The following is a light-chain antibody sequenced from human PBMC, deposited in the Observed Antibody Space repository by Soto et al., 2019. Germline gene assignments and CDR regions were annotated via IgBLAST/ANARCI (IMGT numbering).Light chain of an antibody. Sequence: EIVMTQSPATLSVSPGERATLSCRASQSVSSSLAWYQQRPGQAPRLLIYGASTRAAGISARFSGSGSGTEFTLTISSLQSEDFVAYYCQQYSKWPLTFVGGTKVEIK. CDR1: QSVSSS. J-gene: IGKJ4*01. CDR3: QQYSKWPLT. CDR2: GAS. V-gene: IGKV3-15*01.